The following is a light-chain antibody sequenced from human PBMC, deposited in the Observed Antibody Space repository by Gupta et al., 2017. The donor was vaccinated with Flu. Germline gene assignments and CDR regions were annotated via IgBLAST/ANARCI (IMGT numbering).Light chain of an antibody. CDR2: KAS. CDR3: QQHNTRT. Sequence: DIQMTQSPSTLSASVGDRVTITCRASQSISRWLAWYQQKPGKAPKLLIYKASSLESGVPSRFSGSGSGTEFTLTSRSRQTDDFATYDYQQHNTRTFGQGTKVEIK. CDR1: QSISRW. J-gene: IGKJ1*01. V-gene: IGKV1-5*03.